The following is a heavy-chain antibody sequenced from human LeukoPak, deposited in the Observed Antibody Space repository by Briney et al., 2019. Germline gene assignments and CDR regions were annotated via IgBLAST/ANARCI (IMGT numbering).Heavy chain of an antibody. Sequence: SETLSLTCTVSGGSISSGGYYWSWIRQPPGKGLEWIGYIYHSGSTYYNPSLKSRVTISVDRSKNQFSLKLSSVTAADTAVYYCARESLDSNIAFDIWGQGTMVTVSS. D-gene: IGHD2-15*01. J-gene: IGHJ3*02. CDR1: GGSISSGGYY. CDR3: ARESLDSNIAFDI. V-gene: IGHV4-30-2*01. CDR2: IYHSGST.